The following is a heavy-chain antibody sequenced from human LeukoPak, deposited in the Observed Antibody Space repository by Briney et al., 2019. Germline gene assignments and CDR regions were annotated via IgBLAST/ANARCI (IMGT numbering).Heavy chain of an antibody. J-gene: IGHJ5*02. D-gene: IGHD3-3*01. CDR1: GGSFSGYY. Sequence: SETLSLTCAVYGGSFSGYYWSWIRQPPGKGLEWIGSIYYSGSTYYNPSLKSRVTISVDTSKNQFSLKLSSVTAADTAVYYCARRVTIFGVVGFDPWGQGTLVTVSS. CDR2: IYYSGST. V-gene: IGHV4-34*01. CDR3: ARRVTIFGVVGFDP.